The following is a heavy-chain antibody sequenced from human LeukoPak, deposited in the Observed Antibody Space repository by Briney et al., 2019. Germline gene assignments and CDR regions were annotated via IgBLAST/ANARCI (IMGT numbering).Heavy chain of an antibody. CDR1: GYTLTELS. D-gene: IGHD4-23*01. J-gene: IGHJ6*02. CDR3: ATPRDYGGNDYYGMDV. V-gene: IGHV1-24*01. CDR2: FDPEDGET. Sequence: ASVKVSCKVSGYTLTELSMHWVRQAPGKGLEWMGGFDPEDGETIYAQKFQGRATMTEDTSTDTAYMELSSLRSEDTAVYYCATPRDYGGNDYYGMDVWGQGTTVTVSS.